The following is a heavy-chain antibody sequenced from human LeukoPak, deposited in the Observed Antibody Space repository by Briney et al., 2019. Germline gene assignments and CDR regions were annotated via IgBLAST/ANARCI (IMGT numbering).Heavy chain of an antibody. J-gene: IGHJ4*02. CDR3: AKDKYSPVRSMSEAAYYFDF. Sequence: PGGSLRLSCAASGFTVSSNYMSWVRQSWVRQAPGKGLEWVSVISGSGGSTYYADSVRGRFTISRDNSKNTLYLQMNSLRAEDTAVYLCAKDKYSPVRSMSEAAYYFDFWGPGTLVTVSS. CDR2: ISGSGGST. D-gene: IGHD6-13*01. V-gene: IGHV3-23*01. CDR1: GFTVSSNY.